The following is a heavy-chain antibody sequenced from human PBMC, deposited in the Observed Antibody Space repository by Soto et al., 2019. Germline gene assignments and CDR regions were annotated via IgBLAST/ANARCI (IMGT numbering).Heavy chain of an antibody. CDR3: ARVLKGYYDSSGYAFEI. CDR2: IIPIFGTA. CDR1: GGTFSSYA. D-gene: IGHD3-22*01. V-gene: IGHV1-69*01. J-gene: IGHJ3*02. Sequence: QVQLVQSGAEVKKPGSSVNVSCKASGGTFSSYAISWVRQAPGQGLEWMGGIIPIFGTANYAQKFQGRVTITADESTSTAYMELSSLRSEDTAVYYCARVLKGYYDSSGYAFEIWGQGTMVTVSS.